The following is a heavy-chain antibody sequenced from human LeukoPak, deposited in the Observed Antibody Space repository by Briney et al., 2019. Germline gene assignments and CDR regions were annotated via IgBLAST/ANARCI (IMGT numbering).Heavy chain of an antibody. J-gene: IGHJ4*02. CDR3: ARVVPGLRFLEWLPDYFDY. D-gene: IGHD3-3*01. CDR1: GFTFSSYW. CDR2: IKQDGSEK. Sequence: GGSLRLSCAASGFTFSSYWMSWVRQAPGKGLERVANIKQDGSEKYYVDSVKGRFTISRDNAKNSLYLQMNSLRAEDTAVYYCARVVPGLRFLEWLPDYFDYWGQGTLVTASS. V-gene: IGHV3-7*03.